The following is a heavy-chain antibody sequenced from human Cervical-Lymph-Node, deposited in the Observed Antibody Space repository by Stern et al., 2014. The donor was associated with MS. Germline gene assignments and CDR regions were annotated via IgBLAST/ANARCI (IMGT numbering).Heavy chain of an antibody. J-gene: IGHJ6*02. CDR3: AKGGGYCGGGNCYSDSSGMDV. D-gene: IGHD2-15*01. CDR2: ISGSGGST. V-gene: IGHV3-23*04. Sequence: EDQLVESGGNLIQPGGSLRLSCAASGFGFSSYAMSWVRQAPGKGLEGISAISGSGGSTYDTDSVKGRFTISRDNPKNTLYLQMNSLRAEDTAVYYCAKGGGYCGGGNCYSDSSGMDVWGQGTTVTVSS. CDR1: GFGFSSYA.